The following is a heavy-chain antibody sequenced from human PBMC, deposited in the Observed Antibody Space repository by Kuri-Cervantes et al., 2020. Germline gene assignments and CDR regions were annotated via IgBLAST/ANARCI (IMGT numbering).Heavy chain of an antibody. Sequence: SLKISCAASGFTFDDYAVHWVRQAPGKGLEWVSGVNWNRGTIGYANSVKGRFTISRDNSKNTLYLQMNSLTAEDTAVYYCANEAFDVWGQETLVTVSS. CDR1: GFTFDDYA. CDR2: VNWNRGTI. CDR3: ANEAFDV. V-gene: IGHV3-9*01. J-gene: IGHJ3*01.